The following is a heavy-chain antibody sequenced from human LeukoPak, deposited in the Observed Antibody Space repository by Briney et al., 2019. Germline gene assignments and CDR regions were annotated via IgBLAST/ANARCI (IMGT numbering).Heavy chain of an antibody. CDR2: IYYSGST. Sequence: SETLSLTCTVSGGSISSGDYYWSWLRQPPGTGLEWIGYIYYSGSTYYNPSLKSRVTISVDTSKNQFSLKLSSVTAADTAVYYCARAKLGYCSSTSCYYCWFDPWGQGTLVTVSS. J-gene: IGHJ5*02. V-gene: IGHV4-30-4*01. CDR3: ARAKLGYCSSTSCYYCWFDP. D-gene: IGHD2-2*01. CDR1: GGSISSGDYY.